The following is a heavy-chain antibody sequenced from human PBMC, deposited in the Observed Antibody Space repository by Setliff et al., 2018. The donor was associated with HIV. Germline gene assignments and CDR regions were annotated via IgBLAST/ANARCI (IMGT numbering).Heavy chain of an antibody. J-gene: IGHJ3*02. CDR2: IYYSGST. Sequence: PSETLSLTCTVSGGSISTSDWWGWIRQTPGKGLEWIGYIYYSGSTNYNPSLKSRVTISVDTSKNQFSLKLSSVTAADSAVYYCARESSRVPWSPDAFDIWGQGTRVTVS. D-gene: IGHD2-15*01. CDR1: GGSISTSDW. V-gene: IGHV4-28*03. CDR3: ARESSRVPWSPDAFDI.